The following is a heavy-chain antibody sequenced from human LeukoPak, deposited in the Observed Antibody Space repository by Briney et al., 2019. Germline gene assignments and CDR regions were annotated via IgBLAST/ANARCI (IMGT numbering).Heavy chain of an antibody. Sequence: SETLSLTCAVSGGSISSGGYYWSWIRQPPGKGLEWIGEINHSGGTNYNPSLKSRVTISVDTSKNQFSLKLSSVTAADTAVYYCARHRITMVRGVPYGMDVWGQGTTVTVSS. CDR1: GGSISSGGYY. D-gene: IGHD3-10*01. J-gene: IGHJ6*02. V-gene: IGHV4-34*01. CDR3: ARHRITMVRGVPYGMDV. CDR2: INHSGGT.